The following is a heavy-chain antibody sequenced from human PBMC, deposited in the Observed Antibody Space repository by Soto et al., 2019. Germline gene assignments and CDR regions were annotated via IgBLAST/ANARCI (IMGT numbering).Heavy chain of an antibody. CDR3: AHRIEGALFGH. CDR1: GVSLHTSGMG. D-gene: IGHD2-21*01. CDR2: FYWDDDK. J-gene: IGHJ4*02. Sequence: SGPTLVYTTQTRTLTCSFYGVSLHTSGMGVVCIRQPPGKSMDRLDLFYWDDDKRYSPSLKIRLAITRYTSKNHVVLTMTYMDPVDKATYCCAHRIEGALFGHWGQGTRVTVSS. V-gene: IGHV2-5*02.